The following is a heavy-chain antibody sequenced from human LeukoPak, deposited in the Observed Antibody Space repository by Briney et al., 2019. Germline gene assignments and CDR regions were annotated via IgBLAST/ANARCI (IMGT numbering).Heavy chain of an antibody. V-gene: IGHV3-66*01. Sequence: ETLSLTCAVYGGSFSGYYWSWVRQAPGKGLEWVSVIYSGGSTYYADSVKGRFTISRDNSKNTLYLQMNSLRAEDTAVYYCARDYLAARPYYYYGMDVWGQGTTVTVSS. D-gene: IGHD6-6*01. CDR3: ARDYLAARPYYYYGMDV. CDR1: GGSFSGYY. CDR2: IYSGGST. J-gene: IGHJ6*02.